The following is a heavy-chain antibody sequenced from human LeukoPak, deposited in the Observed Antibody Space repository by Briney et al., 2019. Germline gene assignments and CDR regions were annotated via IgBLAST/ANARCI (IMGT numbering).Heavy chain of an antibody. CDR2: IRSKAYGGTT. Sequence: GGSLRLSCTASGFTFGDYAMSWVRQAPGKGLEWVGFIRSKAYGGTTEYAASVKGRFTISRDDSKSIAYLQMNSLKTEDTAVYYCTRDQYIMGATTNYYYYGMDVWGQGTTVTVSS. CDR3: TRDQYIMGATTNYYYYGMDV. V-gene: IGHV3-49*04. J-gene: IGHJ6*02. D-gene: IGHD1-26*01. CDR1: GFTFGDYA.